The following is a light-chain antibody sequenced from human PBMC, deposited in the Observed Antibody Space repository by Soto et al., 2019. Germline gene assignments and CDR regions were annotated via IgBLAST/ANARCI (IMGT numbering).Light chain of an antibody. CDR3: QQVTSSPVT. CDR1: QGISSW. J-gene: IGKJ5*01. CDR2: TAS. Sequence: DIQVSLSPSFGSASVGDRGTITCRASQGISSWLAWYQQKPGKAPNLLIYTASSLQSEVPSRFSGSGSGTDFTLTINGLQPKYFATSYCQQVTSSPVTFGQGTRL. V-gene: IGKV1-12*01.